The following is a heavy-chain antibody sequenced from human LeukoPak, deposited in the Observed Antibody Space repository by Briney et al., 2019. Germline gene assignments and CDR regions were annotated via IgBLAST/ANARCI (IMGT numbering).Heavy chain of an antibody. CDR2: ISYDGSNK. V-gene: IGHV3-30*01. D-gene: IGHD1-26*01. J-gene: IGHJ4*02. CDR3: ARDFGPWELLRPDY. Sequence: PGGSLRLSCAASGFTFSSYAMHWVRQAPGKGLEWVAVISYDGSNKYYADSVKGRFTISRDNSKNTLYLQRNSLRAEDTAVYYCARDFGPWELLRPDYWGQGTLVTVSS. CDR1: GFTFSSYA.